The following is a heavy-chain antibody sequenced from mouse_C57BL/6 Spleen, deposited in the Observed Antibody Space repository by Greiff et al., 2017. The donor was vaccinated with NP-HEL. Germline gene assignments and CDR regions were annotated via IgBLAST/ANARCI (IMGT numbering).Heavy chain of an antibody. J-gene: IGHJ2*01. Sequence: EESGPGLVKPSQSLSLTCSVTGYSITSGYYWNWIRQFPGNKLEWMGYISYDGSNNYNPSLKNRISITRDTSKNQFFLKLNSVTTEDTATYYCAREGEGGLDYWGQGTTLTVSS. CDR1: GYSITSGYY. V-gene: IGHV3-6*01. CDR2: ISYDGSN. CDR3: AREGEGGLDY.